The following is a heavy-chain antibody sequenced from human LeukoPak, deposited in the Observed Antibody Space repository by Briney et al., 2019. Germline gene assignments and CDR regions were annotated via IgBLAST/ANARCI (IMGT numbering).Heavy chain of an antibody. Sequence: GGSLRLSCAASGFTFSSYAMHWVRQAPGKGLEWVAVISYDGSNKYYADSVKGRFTIPRDNSKNTLYLQMNSLRAEDTAVYYCARDGRYCSSTSCYLKLGYYYYYGMDVWGQGTTVTVSS. D-gene: IGHD2-2*01. CDR2: ISYDGSNK. CDR1: GFTFSSYA. V-gene: IGHV3-30*04. J-gene: IGHJ6*02. CDR3: ARDGRYCSSTSCYLKLGYYYYYGMDV.